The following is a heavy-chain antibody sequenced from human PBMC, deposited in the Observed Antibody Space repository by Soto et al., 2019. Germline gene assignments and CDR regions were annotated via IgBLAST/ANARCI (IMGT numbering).Heavy chain of an antibody. CDR3: ARAPYDYSNYPVCALYYYYAMDV. J-gene: IGHJ6*02. V-gene: IGHV1-69*13. D-gene: IGHD4-4*01. CDR1: GCTFSIYA. Sequence: ASVKVSCKASGCTFSIYAISWVRQAPGQGLEWMGGIIPIFGTANYAQKFRGRVTITADESTRTAYMELSSLRSEDTAVYYCARAPYDYSNYPVCALYYYYAMDVWGQGTTVTDSS. CDR2: IIPIFGTA.